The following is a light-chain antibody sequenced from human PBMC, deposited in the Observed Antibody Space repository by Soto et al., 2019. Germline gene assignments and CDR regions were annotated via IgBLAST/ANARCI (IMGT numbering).Light chain of an antibody. V-gene: IGKV3-11*01. J-gene: IGKJ1*01. Sequence: EIVLTQSPATLSLSPGGKVTLSCRASESVSSYLAWFQQKPGQGPRLLIYDASSRQYGIPPRFSGSGSGTDFTLTISSLEPEDFAVYYCQQRSNWPPTFGQGTKVDIK. CDR3: QQRSNWPPT. CDR2: DAS. CDR1: ESVSSY.